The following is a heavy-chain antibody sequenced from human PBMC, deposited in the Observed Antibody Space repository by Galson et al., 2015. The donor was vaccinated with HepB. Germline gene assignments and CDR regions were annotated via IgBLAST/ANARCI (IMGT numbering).Heavy chain of an antibody. CDR2: INPNSGGT. V-gene: IGHV1-2*04. CDR1: GYTFTGYY. CDR3: ALGGIVAPFGPQLLKGTDWFDP. D-gene: IGHD1-26*01. Sequence: SVKVSCKASGYTFTGYYMHWVRQAPGQGLEWMGWINPNSGGTNYAQKFQGWVTMTRDTSISTAYMELSRLRSDDTAVYYCALGGIVAPFGPQLLKGTDWFDPWGQGTLVTVSS. J-gene: IGHJ5*02.